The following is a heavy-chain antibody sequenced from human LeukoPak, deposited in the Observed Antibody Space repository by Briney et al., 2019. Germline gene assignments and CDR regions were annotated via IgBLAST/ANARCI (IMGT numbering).Heavy chain of an antibody. J-gene: IGHJ6*03. CDR1: GGSISSYY. V-gene: IGHV4-4*07. Sequence: SETLSLTCTVSGGSISSYYWSWIRQPAGRGLEWIGRIYTSGSTNYNPSLKSRVTMSVDTSKNKFSLKLSSVTAADTAVYYCARGLVATPQGYYYYYMDVWGKGTTVTVSS. CDR3: ARGLVATPQGYYYYYMDV. CDR2: IYTSGST. D-gene: IGHD5-12*01.